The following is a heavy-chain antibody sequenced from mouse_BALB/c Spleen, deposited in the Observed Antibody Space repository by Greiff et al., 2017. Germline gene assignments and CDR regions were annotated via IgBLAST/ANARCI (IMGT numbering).Heavy chain of an antibody. D-gene: IGHD2-1*01. J-gene: IGHJ4*01. V-gene: IGHV3-6*02. CDR1: GYSITSGYY. CDR3: ASGGNYGYYAMDY. Sequence: ESGPGLVKPSQSLSLTCSVTGYSITSGYYWNWIRQFPGNKLEWMGYISYDGSNNYNPSLKNRISITRDTSKNQFFLKLNSVTTEDTATYYCASGGNYGYYAMDYWGQGTSVTVSS. CDR2: ISYDGSN.